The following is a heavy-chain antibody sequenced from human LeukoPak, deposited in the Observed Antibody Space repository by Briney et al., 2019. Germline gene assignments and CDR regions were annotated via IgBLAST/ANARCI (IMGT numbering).Heavy chain of an antibody. J-gene: IGHJ3*02. Sequence: SETLSLTCIVSGDSISSSNYYWGWIRQPPGKGLEWIGSIYYSGSTYYNPPLKSRLTISVDTSKNQFSLKLTSVTAADTAIYYCARDYGSGRSDAFDIWGQGTMVTVSS. D-gene: IGHD3-10*01. V-gene: IGHV4-39*07. CDR3: ARDYGSGRSDAFDI. CDR1: GDSISSSNYY. CDR2: IYYSGST.